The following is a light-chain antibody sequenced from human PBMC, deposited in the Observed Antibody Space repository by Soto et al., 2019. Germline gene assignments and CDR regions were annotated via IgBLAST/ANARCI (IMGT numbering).Light chain of an antibody. Sequence: EIVLTQSPDTLSLSPGERATLSCRASQSVSSSNLAWYQHKPGQAPRLLIYVASRRTTGIPDRFSGSGSGTEFTLTITRLEPEDFAVYYCQQNGSRPWTFGQGTKVEIK. CDR3: QQNGSRPWT. CDR2: VAS. J-gene: IGKJ1*01. V-gene: IGKV3-20*01. CDR1: QSVSSSN.